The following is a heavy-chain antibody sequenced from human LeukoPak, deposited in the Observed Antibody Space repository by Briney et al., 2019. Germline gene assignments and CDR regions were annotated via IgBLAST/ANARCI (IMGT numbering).Heavy chain of an antibody. J-gene: IGHJ2*01. CDR2: INPNSGDT. CDR1: GYSFTGYY. CDR3: ATRYGSGSPISYFDL. V-gene: IGHV1-2*02. D-gene: IGHD3-10*01. Sequence: AAVMVSSTAAGYSFTGYYMHWVRQAPRRELQWMGWINPNSGDTQYPQTLQARVTMTRDTSISTADMERSRLRSDDTAMYYCATRYGSGSPISYFDLWGRGTLVTVS.